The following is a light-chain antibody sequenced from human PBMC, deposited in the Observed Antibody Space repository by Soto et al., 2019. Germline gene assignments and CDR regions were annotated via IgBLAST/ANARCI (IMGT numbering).Light chain of an antibody. CDR1: QGISRW. V-gene: IGKV1-12*01. J-gene: IGKJ4*01. Sequence: DIKMTHSPSTLAGSVGDRVTMTSRASQGISRWLAWYQQKAGKAPKLLIYGASSLQSGVPSRFSGSGSGTDFTLTISSLQPEDFATYYCQQADSFPLTFGGGTKVDI. CDR2: GAS. CDR3: QQADSFPLT.